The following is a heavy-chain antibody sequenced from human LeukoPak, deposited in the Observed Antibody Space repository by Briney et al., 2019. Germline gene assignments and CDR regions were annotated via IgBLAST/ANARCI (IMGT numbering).Heavy chain of an antibody. J-gene: IGHJ4*02. Sequence: GGSLRLSCAASGFTVSSNYMSWVRQASGKGLEWVSVIYSGGSTYYADSVKGRFTISRDNSKNTLYLQMNSLRAEDTAVYYCAKVAAASPMDYWGQGTLVTVSS. CDR1: GFTVSSNY. D-gene: IGHD6-13*01. CDR2: IYSGGST. V-gene: IGHV3-53*05. CDR3: AKVAAASPMDY.